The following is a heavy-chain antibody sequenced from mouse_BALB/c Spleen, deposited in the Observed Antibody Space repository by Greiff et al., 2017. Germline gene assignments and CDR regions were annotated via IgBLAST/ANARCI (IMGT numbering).Heavy chain of an antibody. Sequence: ESGPGLVKPSQSLSLTCSVTGYSITSGYYWNWIRQFPGNKLEWMGYISYDGSNNYNPSLKNRISITRDTSKNQFFLKLNSVTTEDTATYYCAREGGNYEDYWGQGTTLTVSS. J-gene: IGHJ2*01. D-gene: IGHD2-1*01. CDR2: ISYDGSN. CDR3: AREGGNYEDY. CDR1: GYSITSGYY. V-gene: IGHV3-6*02.